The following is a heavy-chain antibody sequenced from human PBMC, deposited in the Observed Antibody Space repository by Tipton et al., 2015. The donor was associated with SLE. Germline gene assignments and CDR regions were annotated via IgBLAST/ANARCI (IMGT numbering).Heavy chain of an antibody. V-gene: IGHV4-39*07. CDR3: ARLKQWLVRPYYFDY. CDR1: GGSISSSSYY. Sequence: PGLVKPSETLSLTCTVSGGSISSSSYYWGWIRQPPGKGLEWIGSIYYSGSTNYNPSLKSRVTISVDTSKNQFSLKLSSVTAADTAVYYCARLKQWLVRPYYFDYWGQGTLVTVSS. D-gene: IGHD6-19*01. CDR2: IYYSGST. J-gene: IGHJ4*02.